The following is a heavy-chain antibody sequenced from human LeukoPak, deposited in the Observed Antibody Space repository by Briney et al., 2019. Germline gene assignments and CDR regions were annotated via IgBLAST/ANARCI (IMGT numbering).Heavy chain of an antibody. V-gene: IGHV1-69*13. Sequence: SVKVSCKASGGTFSSYAISWVRQAPGQGLEWMGGIIPIFGTANYAQKFQGRVTITADESTSTAYMELSSLRSEDTAVYYCARDQVVPAVPVGGFDIWGQGTMVTVSS. CDR1: GGTFSSYA. CDR2: IIPIFGTA. CDR3: ARDQVVPAVPVGGFDI. J-gene: IGHJ3*02. D-gene: IGHD2-2*01.